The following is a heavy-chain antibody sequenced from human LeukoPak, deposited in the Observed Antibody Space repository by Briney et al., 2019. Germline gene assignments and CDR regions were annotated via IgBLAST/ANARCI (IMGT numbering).Heavy chain of an antibody. D-gene: IGHD5-18*01. CDR3: AREGVDPAMVKN. Sequence: SSETLSLTCTVSGGSVSSGSYYWSWIRQPPGKGLEWIGYIYYSGSTNYNPSLKSRVTISVDTSKNQFSLKLSSVTAADTAVYYCAREGVDPAMVKNWGQGTLVTVSS. CDR1: GGSVSSGSYY. J-gene: IGHJ4*02. V-gene: IGHV4-61*01. CDR2: IYYSGST.